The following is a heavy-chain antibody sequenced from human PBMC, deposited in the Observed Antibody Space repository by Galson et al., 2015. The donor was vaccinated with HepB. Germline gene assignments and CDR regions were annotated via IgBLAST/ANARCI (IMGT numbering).Heavy chain of an antibody. CDR3: VRGSYDWYGVDY. Sequence: SLRLSCAASGFTFSRYWMHWVRQAPGKGLAWVSRIITDGSHTDYADSVKGRFTISRDNAKNTLYLQMNTLRAEDTAVYYCVRGSYDWYGVDYWGQGTLVTVSS. V-gene: IGHV3-74*01. CDR1: GFTFSRYW. D-gene: IGHD3-9*01. J-gene: IGHJ4*02. CDR2: IITDGSHT.